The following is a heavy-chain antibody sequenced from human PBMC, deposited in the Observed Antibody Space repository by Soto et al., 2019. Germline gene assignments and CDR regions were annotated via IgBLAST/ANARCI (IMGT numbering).Heavy chain of an antibody. V-gene: IGHV1-69*02. Sequence: QVLLVQSGTEVKKPGSSVKVSCKASGGTFTSFTLNWVRQAPGQGPEWMGRIIPALGIEDYAPKFQGKVTMTADTSTSTAPMEMSSLRSDDTAVYYCAAVVGTSAFVGYLEYWGQGTLVTVSS. CDR2: IIPALGIE. D-gene: IGHD6-19*01. CDR3: AAVVGTSAFVGYLEY. CDR1: GGTFTSFT. J-gene: IGHJ4*02.